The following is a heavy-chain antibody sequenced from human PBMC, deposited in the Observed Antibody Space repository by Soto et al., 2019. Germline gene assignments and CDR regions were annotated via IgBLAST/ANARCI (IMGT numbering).Heavy chain of an antibody. V-gene: IGHV1-18*01. Sequence: QVQLVQSGAELKKPGASVKVSCQASGYTFTSHGISWVRQAPGQGLEWMGRISAYNGNTNYVEKLQGRVAMTKDTSTGTAYMELRSLTSDDTAVYYCARDQADGSVDTCYSAEYCHHWGQGSLVTVSS. D-gene: IGHD2-15*01. CDR2: ISAYNGNT. J-gene: IGHJ1*01. CDR1: GYTFTSHG. CDR3: ARDQADGSVDTCYSAEYCHH.